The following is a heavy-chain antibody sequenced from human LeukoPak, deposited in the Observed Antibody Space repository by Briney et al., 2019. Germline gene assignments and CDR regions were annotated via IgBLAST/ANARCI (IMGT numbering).Heavy chain of an antibody. CDR3: ARSLPSWPASMYCSDY. CDR1: GGSISSYY. V-gene: IGHV4-59*01. Sequence: SETLSLTCTVSGGSISSYYWSWIRQPPGKGLEWIGYIYYSGSTNYNPSLKSRVTISVDTSKNQFSLKLSSVTAADTAVYYCARSLPSWPASMYCSDYWGQGTLVTVSS. J-gene: IGHJ4*02. D-gene: IGHD2-2*01. CDR2: IYYSGST.